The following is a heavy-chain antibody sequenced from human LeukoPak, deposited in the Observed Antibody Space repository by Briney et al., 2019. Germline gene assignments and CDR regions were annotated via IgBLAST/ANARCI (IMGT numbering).Heavy chain of an antibody. CDR1: GGSFSGYY. J-gene: IGHJ4*02. D-gene: IGHD3-3*02. Sequence: SETLSLTCAVYGGSFSGYYWSWIRQPPGKGLEWIGEINHSGSTNYDPSLKSRVTISVDTSKNQFSLKLSSVTAADTAVYYCARGRAFFDWGQGTLVTVSS. CDR3: ARGRAFFD. CDR2: INHSGST. V-gene: IGHV4-34*01.